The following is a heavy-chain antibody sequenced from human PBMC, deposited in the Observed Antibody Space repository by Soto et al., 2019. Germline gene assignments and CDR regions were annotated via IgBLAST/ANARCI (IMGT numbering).Heavy chain of an antibody. CDR3: ARVGSSEIVAPTAYFDY. V-gene: IGHV1-46*01. CDR2: INPGGDSA. Sequence: ASVKVSCKASGYTFSGYYIHWVRQAPGQGLEWLGVINPGGDSADYAQKFKGRVTMTRDTSTSTVYMEVSSLRSEDTAVYYCARVGSSEIVAPTAYFDYWGQGTLVTVSS. D-gene: IGHD5-12*01. J-gene: IGHJ4*02. CDR1: GYTFSGYY.